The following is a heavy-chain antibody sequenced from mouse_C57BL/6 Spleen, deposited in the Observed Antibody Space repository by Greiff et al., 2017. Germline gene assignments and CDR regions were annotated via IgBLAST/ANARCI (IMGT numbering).Heavy chain of an antibody. V-gene: IGHV6-3*01. CDR3: TVAGTLYYFDY. CDR1: GFTFSNYW. D-gene: IGHD4-1*01. Sequence: EVKVEESGGGLVQPGGSMKLSCVASGFTFSNYWMNWVRQSPEKGLEWVAQIRLKSDNYATHYAESVKGRFTISRDDSKSSVYLQMNNLRAEDTGIYYCTVAGTLYYFDYWGQGTTLTVSS. J-gene: IGHJ2*01. CDR2: IRLKSDNYAT.